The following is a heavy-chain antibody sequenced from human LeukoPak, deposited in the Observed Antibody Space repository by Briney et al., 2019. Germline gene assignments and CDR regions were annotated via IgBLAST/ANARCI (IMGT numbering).Heavy chain of an antibody. CDR1: GVPINYYY. Sequence: PSETLSLTCSVSGVPINYYYWSWIRQPAGKGLEWIGRVYSSGATNSNPSLKSRVTMSVDTSKKEVSLKLSSVTAADTAVYYCARSLSANLVFFLWGQGTTVTVSS. CDR2: VYSSGAT. D-gene: IGHD2/OR15-2a*01. J-gene: IGHJ6*02. CDR3: ARSLSANLVFFL. V-gene: IGHV4-4*07.